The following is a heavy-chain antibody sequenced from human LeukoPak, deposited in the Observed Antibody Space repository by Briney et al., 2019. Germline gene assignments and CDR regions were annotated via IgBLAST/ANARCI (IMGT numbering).Heavy chain of an antibody. Sequence: GGSLRLSRAASGFTFSSYAMHWVRQAPGKGLEWVAVISYDGSNKYYADSVKGRFTISRDNSKNTLYLQMNSLRAEDTAVYYCTREAIMDVWGKGTTVTVSS. V-gene: IGHV3-30*01. J-gene: IGHJ6*04. CDR1: GFTFSSYA. CDR2: ISYDGSNK. CDR3: TREAIMDV.